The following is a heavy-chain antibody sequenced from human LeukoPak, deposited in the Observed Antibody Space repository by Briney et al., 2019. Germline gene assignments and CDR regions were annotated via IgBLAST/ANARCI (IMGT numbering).Heavy chain of an antibody. CDR1: GFTVSSNY. CDR2: IYSGGST. CDR3: ARVMSPYYYDSSIID. D-gene: IGHD3-22*01. V-gene: IGHV3-66*01. Sequence: GGSLRLSCAASGFTVSSNYMSWVRQAPGKGLEWVSVIYSGGSTYYADSVKGRFTISRDNSKNTLYLQMDSLRAEDTAVYYCARVMSPYYYDSSIIDWGQGTLVTVSS. J-gene: IGHJ4*02.